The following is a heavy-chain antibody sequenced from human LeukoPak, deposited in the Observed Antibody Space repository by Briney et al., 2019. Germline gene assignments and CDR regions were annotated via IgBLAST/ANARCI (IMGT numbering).Heavy chain of an antibody. CDR1: GFTFSSYA. V-gene: IGHV3-53*01. CDR3: ARTGNPAIGEY. Sequence: GGSLRLSCAASGFTFSSYAMSWVRQAPGKGLEWVSVIYSGGTTYYADSVKGRFTISRDNSKNTLYLQMNSLRAEDTAVYFCARTGNPAIGEYWGQGTLVTVSS. CDR2: IYSGGTT. J-gene: IGHJ4*02. D-gene: IGHD1-1*01.